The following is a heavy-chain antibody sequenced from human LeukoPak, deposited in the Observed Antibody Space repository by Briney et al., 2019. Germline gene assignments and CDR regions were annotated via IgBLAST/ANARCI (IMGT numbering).Heavy chain of an antibody. CDR1: GGSISSHY. V-gene: IGHV4-59*11. CDR3: ARSYYDILTGFDY. D-gene: IGHD3-9*01. CDR2: IYYSGST. Sequence: PSETLSLTCTVSGGSISSHYWSWTRQPPGKGLEWIGYIYYSGSTNYNPSLKGRVTISVDTSKNQFSLKLSSVTAADTAVYYCARSYYDILTGFDYWGQGTLVTVSS. J-gene: IGHJ4*02.